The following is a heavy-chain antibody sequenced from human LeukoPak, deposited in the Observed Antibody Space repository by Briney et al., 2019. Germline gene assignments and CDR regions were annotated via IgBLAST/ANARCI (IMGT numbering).Heavy chain of an antibody. CDR1: GASLSSGSYY. Sequence: PSETLSLTCTVSGASLSSGSYYWSWIRQPAGKGLEWIGRIYPSGSTDYNPSLKSRVTISVDTSKNQFSLKLSSVTAADTAVYYCARTTEGYCRGRSCYSYYYYMDVWGKGTTVTVSS. V-gene: IGHV4-61*10. CDR3: ARTTEGYCRGRSCYSYYYYMDV. J-gene: IGHJ6*03. CDR2: IYPSGST. D-gene: IGHD2-15*01.